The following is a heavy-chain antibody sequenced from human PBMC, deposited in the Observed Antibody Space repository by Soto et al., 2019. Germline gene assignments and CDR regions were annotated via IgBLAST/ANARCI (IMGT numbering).Heavy chain of an antibody. CDR1: GYTFTSYG. CDR3: ARFNYYDSSGYYRS. Sequence: ASVKVSCKASGYTFTSYGISWVRRAPGQGLEWMGWISAYNGNTNYAQKLQGRVTMTTDTSTSTAYMELRSLRSDDTAVYYCARFNYYDSSGYYRSWGQGTLVTVSS. CDR2: ISAYNGNT. D-gene: IGHD3-22*01. J-gene: IGHJ5*02. V-gene: IGHV1-18*04.